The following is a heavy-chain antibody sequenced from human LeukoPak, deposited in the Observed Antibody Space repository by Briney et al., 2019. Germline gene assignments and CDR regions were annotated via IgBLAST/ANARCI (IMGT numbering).Heavy chain of an antibody. CDR3: ARGYCRDDICQVFPY. Sequence: SETLSLTCTVSGGSLSSYYWSWIRQTPEKGLEWIGYMSYSGRTDYGPSLKSRVTMSVDTSKNQFSLKMSYVTAADTGVYYCARGYCRDDICQVFPYWGQGTLVTVSS. J-gene: IGHJ4*02. V-gene: IGHV4-59*01. CDR1: GGSLSSYY. CDR2: MSYSGRT. D-gene: IGHD2-21*02.